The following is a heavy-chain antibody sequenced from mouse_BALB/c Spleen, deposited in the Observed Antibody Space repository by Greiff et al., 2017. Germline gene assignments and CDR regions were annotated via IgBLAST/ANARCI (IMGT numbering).Heavy chain of an antibody. D-gene: IGHD1-1*01. Sequence: EVKLMESGGGLVQPGGSLKLSCAASGFTFSSYGMSWVRQTPDKRLELVATINSNGGSTYYPDSVKGRFTISRDNAKNTLYLQMSSLKSEDTAMYYCARGDYYGTAGFAYWGQGTLVTVAA. CDR3: ARGDYYGTAGFAY. V-gene: IGHV5-6-3*01. CDR1: GFTFSSYG. J-gene: IGHJ3*01. CDR2: INSNGGST.